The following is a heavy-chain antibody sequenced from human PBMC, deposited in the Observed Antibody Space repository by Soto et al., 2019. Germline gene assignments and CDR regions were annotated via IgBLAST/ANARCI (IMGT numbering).Heavy chain of an antibody. CDR2: IIPIFGTA. Sequence: ASVKVSCKASGGTFSSYAISWVRQAPGQGLEWMGGIIPIFGTANYAQKFQGRVTITADESTSTAYMELSSLRSEDTAVYYCARDMEQQLAYYYSGMDVWGQGTTVTVYS. V-gene: IGHV1-69*13. CDR1: GGTFSSYA. J-gene: IGHJ6*02. CDR3: ARDMEQQLAYYYSGMDV. D-gene: IGHD6-13*01.